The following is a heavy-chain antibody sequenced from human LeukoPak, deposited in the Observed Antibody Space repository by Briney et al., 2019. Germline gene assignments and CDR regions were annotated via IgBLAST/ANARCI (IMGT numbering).Heavy chain of an antibody. J-gene: IGHJ3*02. CDR3: ARRLRYDAFDI. V-gene: IGHV4-59*12. D-gene: IGHD4-17*01. CDR2: IFYSGQT. CDR1: GGSISSYY. Sequence: SETLSLTCTVSGGSISSYYWSWIRQPPGKGLEYIGYIFYSGQTNYNPSLKSRVTISVDTSKNQFSLKLSSVTAADTAVYYCARRLRYDAFDIWGQGTMVTVSS.